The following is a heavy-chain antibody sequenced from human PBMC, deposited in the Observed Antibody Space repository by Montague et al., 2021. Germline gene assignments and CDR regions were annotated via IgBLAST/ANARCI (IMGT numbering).Heavy chain of an antibody. V-gene: IGHV4-34*01. CDR1: GGSHSGSI. D-gene: IGHD6-19*01. J-gene: IGHJ4*02. CDR2: ISHTGST. CDR3: TRGEVAVTGIDY. Sequence: SETLSLTCAVYGGSHSGSIWNWIRQPPGRDLEWIGQISHTGSTSYNPSLKSRVTMSVDTSENHVSLRLSSVTAADTAVYYCTRGEVAVTGIDYWGQGALVTVAS.